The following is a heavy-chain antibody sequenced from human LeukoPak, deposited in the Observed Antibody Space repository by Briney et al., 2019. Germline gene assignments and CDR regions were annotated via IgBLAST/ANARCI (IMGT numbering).Heavy chain of an antibody. Sequence: SETLSLTCTVSGGSISNYYWSWIRQPPGKGLEWIGYIYYSGSTNYNPSLKSRVTISVVTSKNQFSLKLTSVTAADTAVYYCASSSWLRDANFDSWGQGTLVTVSS. CDR1: GGSISNYY. CDR3: ASSSWLRDANFDS. V-gene: IGHV4-59*08. J-gene: IGHJ4*02. CDR2: IYYSGST. D-gene: IGHD6-13*01.